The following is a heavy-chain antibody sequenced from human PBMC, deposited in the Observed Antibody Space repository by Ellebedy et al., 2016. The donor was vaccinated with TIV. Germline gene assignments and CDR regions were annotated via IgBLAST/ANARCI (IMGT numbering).Heavy chain of an antibody. CDR3: ARDQKNFDYYDTLSAFNY. CDR2: ISAYSGNT. CDR1: GYTLSSSG. D-gene: IGHD3-9*01. V-gene: IGHV1-18*01. J-gene: IGHJ4*02. Sequence: ASVKVSCKASGYTLSSSGISWLRQAPGQELEWVGWISAYSGNTEYAQKFQGRVTMTTDTSTSTAYMELRSLRSDDTAVYYCARDQKNFDYYDTLSAFNYWGQGTLVIVSS.